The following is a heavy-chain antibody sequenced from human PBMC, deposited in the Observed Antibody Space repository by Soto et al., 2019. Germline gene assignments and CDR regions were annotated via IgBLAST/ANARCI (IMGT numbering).Heavy chain of an antibody. D-gene: IGHD3-10*01. V-gene: IGHV3-23*01. J-gene: IGHJ5*01. CDR2: ISGNGIAT. CDR1: GFIFSDHA. Sequence: GGSLRLSCEASGFIFSDHAMSWVRQAPGQGLEWVSAISGNGIATYYADSVKGRFTISRDNSKNTLYLQMNRMRAHDTAVYYCARDALLMVRGTNNIFDPWGQGTLVSVS. CDR3: ARDALLMVRGTNNIFDP.